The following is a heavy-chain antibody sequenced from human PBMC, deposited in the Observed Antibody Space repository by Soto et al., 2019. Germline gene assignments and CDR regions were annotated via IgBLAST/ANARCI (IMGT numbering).Heavy chain of an antibody. CDR2: INAHSGGT. V-gene: IGHV1-2*02. D-gene: IGHD6-6*01. Sequence: ASVKVSCKASGFSFTGYYIHWLRQAPGQGLEWMGWINAHSGGTEYAQKFQGRVTLTRDTSTATAYLTLTSLTSDDTALYYCAKDLTRQLAYWLDPWGQGTQVTVSS. CDR1: GFSFTGYY. J-gene: IGHJ5*02. CDR3: AKDLTRQLAYWLDP.